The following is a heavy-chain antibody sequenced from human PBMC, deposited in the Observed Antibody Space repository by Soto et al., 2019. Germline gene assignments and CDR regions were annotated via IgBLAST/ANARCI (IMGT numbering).Heavy chain of an antibody. V-gene: IGHV4-31*03. CDR1: GASLRSNGYY. D-gene: IGHD2-15*01. CDR2: IYHSGGT. CDR3: ARDGGTATVLDP. Sequence: QVQLQESGPGLVKPSQTLSLTCTVSGASLRSNGYYWNWIRQHPGTGLEWIGYIYHSGGTYYNPYLTVRVTRSLDMSKSRFSLSHRCVTAADTARCYCARDGGTATVLDPWGQGTLVTVSS. J-gene: IGHJ5*02.